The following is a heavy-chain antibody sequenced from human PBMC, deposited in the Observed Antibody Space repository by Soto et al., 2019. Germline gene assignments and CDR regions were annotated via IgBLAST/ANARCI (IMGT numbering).Heavy chain of an antibody. CDR2: VIPLFDTA. J-gene: IGHJ6*02. V-gene: IGHV1-69*01. CDR1: GGIFTNNA. CDR3: ATGGHNDGYNFYHCMDV. D-gene: IGHD5-18*01. Sequence: QVQVVQSGAEVKKPGSSVKVSCKVSGGIFTNNAISWVRQAPGQGLEWLGGVIPLFDTAYYAQIFRCRLRISADGATTTAYMELSGLTSADTAVYFCATGGHNDGYNFYHCMDVWGQGTTVTVS.